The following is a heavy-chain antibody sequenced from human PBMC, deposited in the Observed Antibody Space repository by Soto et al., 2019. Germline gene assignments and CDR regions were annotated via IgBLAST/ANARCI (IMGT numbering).Heavy chain of an antibody. J-gene: IGHJ4*02. Sequence: ASVKVSCKASGYTFTDYYIHWVRQAPGQGLEWMGWINPNTGGTKYAQNFQGRVTMTSENSITTAHMELSSLRSDDTAVYFCMSSPSSSGSYDLSEQHPSDSFDHWGQGTLATVSS. CDR3: MSSPSSSGSYDLSEQHPSDSFDH. D-gene: IGHD3-22*01. V-gene: IGHV1-2*02. CDR2: INPNTGGT. CDR1: GYTFTDYY.